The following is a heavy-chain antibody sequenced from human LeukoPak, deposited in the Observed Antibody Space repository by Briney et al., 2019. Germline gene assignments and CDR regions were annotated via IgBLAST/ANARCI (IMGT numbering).Heavy chain of an antibody. J-gene: IGHJ6*03. Sequence: TGGSLRLSCAASGFTFSSYWMSWVRQAPGKGPEWVANIKQDGSEKYYVDSVKGRFTISRDNAKNSLYLQMNSLRAEDTAVYYCARGLVRPMYYMDVWGKGTTVTVSS. V-gene: IGHV3-7*01. D-gene: IGHD6-19*01. CDR2: IKQDGSEK. CDR3: ARGLVRPMYYMDV. CDR1: GFTFSSYW.